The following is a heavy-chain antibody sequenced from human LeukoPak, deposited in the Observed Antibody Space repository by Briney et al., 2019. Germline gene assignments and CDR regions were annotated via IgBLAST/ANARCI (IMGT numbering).Heavy chain of an antibody. D-gene: IGHD4-17*01. CDR2: IKQDGSEK. Sequence: GGSLRLSCVASGFTFSSYWMSWVRQAPGKGLEWVANIKQDGSEKYYVDSVKGRFTISRDNAKNSLYLQMNSLRAEDTAVYYCARANYGDYVGYWGQGTLVTVSS. J-gene: IGHJ4*02. V-gene: IGHV3-7*03. CDR1: GFTFSSYW. CDR3: ARANYGDYVGY.